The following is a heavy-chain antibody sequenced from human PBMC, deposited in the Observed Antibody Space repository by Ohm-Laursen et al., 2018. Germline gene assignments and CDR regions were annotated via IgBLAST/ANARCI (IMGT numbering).Heavy chain of an antibody. Sequence: ASVKVSCKTSGYIFTNYYMHWVRQAPGQGFEWMGILNPTRGGTRTSLSQRFQDRVTMTRDTSASTAYMELSSLRSEDTAVYYCARGYYDSRGSAFEVWGQGTMVTVSS. CDR3: ARGYYDSRGSAFEV. CDR2: LNPTRGGTRT. CDR1: GYIFTNYY. J-gene: IGHJ3*01. V-gene: IGHV1-46*01. D-gene: IGHD3-22*01.